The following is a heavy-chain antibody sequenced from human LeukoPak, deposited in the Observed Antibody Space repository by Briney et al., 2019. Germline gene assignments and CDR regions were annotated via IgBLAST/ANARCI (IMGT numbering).Heavy chain of an antibody. J-gene: IGHJ4*02. D-gene: IGHD5-24*01. CDR2: INHSGST. CDR1: GYSISSGYF. CDR3: ARDGYNYGVDY. Sequence: PSETLSLTCTVSGYSISSGYFWGWIRQPPGKGLEWIGEINHSGSTNYNTSLKSRVTISLDTSKNQFSLKLSSVTAADTAVYYCARDGYNYGVDYWGQGTLVTVSS. V-gene: IGHV4-38-2*02.